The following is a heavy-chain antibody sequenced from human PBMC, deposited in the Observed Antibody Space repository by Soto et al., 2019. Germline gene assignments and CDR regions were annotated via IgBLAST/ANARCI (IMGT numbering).Heavy chain of an antibody. Sequence: QVQLVQSGAEVKKPGSSVKVSCKASGGTFSSYTISWVRQAPGQGLEWMGRIIPILGIANYAQKFQGRVTIPADKSTGTADMELSSLRSEDTAVYYCAREGITMVRGVIGDWGQGTLVTVSS. CDR3: AREGITMVRGVIGD. V-gene: IGHV1-69*08. CDR2: IIPILGIA. D-gene: IGHD3-10*01. J-gene: IGHJ4*02. CDR1: GGTFSSYT.